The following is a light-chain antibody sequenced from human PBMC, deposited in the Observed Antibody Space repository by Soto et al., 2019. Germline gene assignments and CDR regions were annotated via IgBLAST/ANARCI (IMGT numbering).Light chain of an antibody. CDR3: QQYGSSSST. J-gene: IGKJ4*01. V-gene: IGKV3-20*01. Sequence: EIVLSDSPCTLSLSPVERATLSCRSSLSVSSNYVAWYQQKPGQAPRLLIYGASSRATGIPDRFSGSGSGTDFTLTISRLEPEDFAVYYCQQYGSSSSTFGGGTKVDIK. CDR1: LSVSSNY. CDR2: GAS.